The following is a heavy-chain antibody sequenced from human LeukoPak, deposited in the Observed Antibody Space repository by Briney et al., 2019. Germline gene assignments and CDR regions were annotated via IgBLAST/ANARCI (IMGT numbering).Heavy chain of an antibody. CDR3: ARKGPEHLPTYFDH. Sequence: SRTLSLTCAVSGGSISSSNWCSWVRQPPGQGLEWIGYIWPSGSTNYNPSLSGRVATSLDKSRNHFTLMVTAVTAADTAFYYCARKGPEHLPTYFDHWGRGILVTVSS. CDR2: IWPSGST. D-gene: IGHD2-21*01. J-gene: IGHJ4*02. V-gene: IGHV4-4*02. CDR1: GGSISSSNW.